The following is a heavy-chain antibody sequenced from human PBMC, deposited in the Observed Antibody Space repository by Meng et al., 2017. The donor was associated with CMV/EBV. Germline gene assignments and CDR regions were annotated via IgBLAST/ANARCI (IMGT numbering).Heavy chain of an antibody. D-gene: IGHD3-9*01. V-gene: IGHV4-34*01. J-gene: IGHJ4*02. Sequence: SQTPSLTRAVYGGSFSGYYWSWSRQPPGKGLEWIGEIKHSGSTNYNPSLKSRVTISVDTSKNQFSLKLSSVTAADTAVYYCARGEGEHFDWLFGYYFDYWGQGTLVTVSS. CDR3: ARGEGEHFDWLFGYYFDY. CDR2: IKHSGST. CDR1: GGSFSGYY.